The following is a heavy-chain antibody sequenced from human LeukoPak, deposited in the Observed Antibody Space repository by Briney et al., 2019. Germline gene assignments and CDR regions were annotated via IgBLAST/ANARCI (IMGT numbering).Heavy chain of an antibody. CDR3: ALPYFGAGVDAFDI. CDR2: IYYSGST. J-gene: IGHJ3*02. V-gene: IGHV4-59*12. Sequence: SETLSLTCTVSGDFSSSYYWTWIRQPPGKGLEWIGCIYYSGSTNYNPSLKSRVTISLDTSKKQFYLKLTSVTAADTALYYCALPYFGAGVDAFDIWGQGTRVAVSS. D-gene: IGHD3-10*01. CDR1: GDFSSSYY.